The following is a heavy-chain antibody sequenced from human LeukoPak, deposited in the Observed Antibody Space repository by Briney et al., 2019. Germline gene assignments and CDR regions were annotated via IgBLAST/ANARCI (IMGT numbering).Heavy chain of an antibody. Sequence: GRSLRLSCAASGFTFSSYAMHWVRQAPGKGLEWVAVISYDGSNKYYADSVKGRFTISRDNSKNTLYLQMNSLRAEDTAVYYCARDSYSSSGYPFDYWGQGTLVTVSS. V-gene: IGHV3-30-3*01. CDR1: GFTFSSYA. D-gene: IGHD6-13*01. CDR3: ARDSYSSSGYPFDY. J-gene: IGHJ4*02. CDR2: ISYDGSNK.